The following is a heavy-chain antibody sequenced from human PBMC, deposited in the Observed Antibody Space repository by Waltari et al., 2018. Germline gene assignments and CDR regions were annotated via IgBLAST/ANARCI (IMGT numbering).Heavy chain of an antibody. CDR2: ISGSGGST. D-gene: IGHD3-3*01. V-gene: IGHV3-23*01. Sequence: PGGSLRLSCAASGYTFSSYAMSWVRQAPGKGLEWVSAISGSGGSTYYADSVKGRFTISRDNSKNTLYLQMNSLRAEDTAVYYCAKVPVVSCCWSLKNYYFDYWGQGTLVTVSS. CDR1: GYTFSSYA. J-gene: IGHJ4*02. CDR3: AKVPVVSCCWSLKNYYFDY.